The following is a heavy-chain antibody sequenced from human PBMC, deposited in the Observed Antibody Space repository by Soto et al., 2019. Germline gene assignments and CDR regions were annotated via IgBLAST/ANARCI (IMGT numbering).Heavy chain of an antibody. CDR2: ISAYDGKT. Sequence: ASVKVSCKPSGYTFNTYGINWVRQAPGQGLELMGWISAYDGKTTYAEKFQGRVTMTTDTSTSTAYMELRSLRSDDTAIYYCARDPHEFWTSYWFDPWGQGTPVTVSS. CDR3: ARDPHEFWTSYWFDP. J-gene: IGHJ5*02. CDR1: GYTFNTYG. D-gene: IGHD3-3*01. V-gene: IGHV1-18*01.